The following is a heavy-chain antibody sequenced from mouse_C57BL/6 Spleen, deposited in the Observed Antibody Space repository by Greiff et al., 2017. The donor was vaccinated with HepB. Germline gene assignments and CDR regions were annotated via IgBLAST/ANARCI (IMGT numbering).Heavy chain of an antibody. D-gene: IGHD2-4*01. CDR2: INPRSGNT. J-gene: IGHJ3*01. Sequence: VQLQQSGAGLARPGTSVKLSCKASGYTFTSYCISWVKQRPGQGLEWIGEINPRSGNTYYNEKFKGKATLTADKSSSTAYMELRSLTSEDSAVYFCERVGDYGFAYWGQGTMVTVSA. CDR3: ERVGDYGFAY. CDR1: GYTFTSYC. V-gene: IGHV1-81*01.